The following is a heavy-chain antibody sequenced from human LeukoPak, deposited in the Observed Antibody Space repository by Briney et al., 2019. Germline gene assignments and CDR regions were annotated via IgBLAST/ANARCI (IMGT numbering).Heavy chain of an antibody. J-gene: IGHJ4*02. D-gene: IGHD4-17*01. CDR2: IKQDGSKK. CDR3: ASPGDDYGDYYFDY. V-gene: IGHV3-7*01. CDR1: GFPFSSYW. Sequence: GGSLRLSCVASGFPFSSYWMTRVRQAPGKGLEWVANIKQDGSKKSYVDSVKGRFTISRGNSKNTLYLQMNSLRAEDTAVYYCASPGDDYGDYYFDYWGQGTLVTVSS.